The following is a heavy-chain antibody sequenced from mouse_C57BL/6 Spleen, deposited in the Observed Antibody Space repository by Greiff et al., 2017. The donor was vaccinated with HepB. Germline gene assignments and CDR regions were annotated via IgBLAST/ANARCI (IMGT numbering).Heavy chain of an antibody. J-gene: IGHJ2*01. CDR1: GYTFTSYW. CDR3: ASSHSSGYNYFDY. D-gene: IGHD3-2*02. Sequence: QVQLQQPGAELVKPGASVKLSCKASGYTFTSYWMHWVKQRPGQGLEWIGMIHPNSGSTNYNEKFKSKATLTVDKSSSTAYMQLSSLTSEDSAVYYCASSHSSGYNYFDYWGQGTTLTVSS. CDR2: IHPNSGST. V-gene: IGHV1-64*01.